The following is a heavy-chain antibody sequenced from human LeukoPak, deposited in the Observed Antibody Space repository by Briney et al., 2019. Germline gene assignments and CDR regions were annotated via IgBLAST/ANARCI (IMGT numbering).Heavy chain of an antibody. CDR2: IRSKAYGGTT. CDR1: GFTFGDYA. Sequence: GGSLRLSCTASGFTFGDYAMSWVRQAPGKGLEWVGFIRSKAYGGTTEYAASVKGRFTISRDDSKSIAYLQMNSLKTEDTAVYYCTRDHRYSSSWYGEPYDYWGQGTLVTVSS. D-gene: IGHD6-13*01. CDR3: TRDHRYSSSWYGEPYDY. V-gene: IGHV3-49*04. J-gene: IGHJ4*02.